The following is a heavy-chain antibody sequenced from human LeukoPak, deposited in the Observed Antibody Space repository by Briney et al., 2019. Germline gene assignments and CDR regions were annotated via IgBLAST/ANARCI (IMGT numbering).Heavy chain of an antibody. D-gene: IGHD6-19*01. CDR1: GFTFSSYG. J-gene: IGHJ4*02. V-gene: IGHV3-33*01. CDR2: IWYDGSNK. CDR3: ARAHSSGWFDY. Sequence: PGRSLRLSCAASGFTFSSYGMHWVRQAPGKGLEWVAVIWYDGSNKYYADSVKGRFTISRDNSKNTLYLQMNSLRAEDTAVYYCARAHSSGWFDYWGQGTLVTVSS.